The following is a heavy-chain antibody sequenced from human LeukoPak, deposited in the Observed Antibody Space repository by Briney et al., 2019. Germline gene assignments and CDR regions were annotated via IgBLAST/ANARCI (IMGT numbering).Heavy chain of an antibody. CDR1: GFTVRSNS. CDR2: IYSGGNT. J-gene: IGHJ4*02. Sequence: GGSLRLSCVASGFTVRSNSMSWVRQAPGKGLEWVSTIYSGGNTYYADSVKGRFNFSRDSSKNTLYLLMNSQRAEDTAVYYCARGEWELFYYFDHWGQGTLVTVSS. CDR3: ARGEWELFYYFDH. V-gene: IGHV3-66*01. D-gene: IGHD1-26*01.